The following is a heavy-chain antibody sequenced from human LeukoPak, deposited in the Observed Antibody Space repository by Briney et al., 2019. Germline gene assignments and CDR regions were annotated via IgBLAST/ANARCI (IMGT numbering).Heavy chain of an antibody. CDR3: ARVPTNSYGYGE. D-gene: IGHD5-18*01. Sequence: GGSLRLSCAGSGFTLSIYWVHWVRQVPGKGLMWVAHINADGSITSHADSVRGRFAISRDNGKNTVYLQMSGLRVEDTAVYYCARVPTNSYGYGEWGQGSLVTVSS. CDR2: INADGSIT. J-gene: IGHJ4*02. V-gene: IGHV3-74*01. CDR1: GFTLSIYW.